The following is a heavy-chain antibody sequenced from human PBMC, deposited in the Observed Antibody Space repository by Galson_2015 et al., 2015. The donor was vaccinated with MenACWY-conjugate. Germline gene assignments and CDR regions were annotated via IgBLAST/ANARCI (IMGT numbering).Heavy chain of an antibody. D-gene: IGHD6-13*01. CDR1: GDSVSSHSAA. CDR3: ARGVTRTSGTINWYFDF. V-gene: IGHV6-1*01. J-gene: IGHJ2*01. Sequence: CAISGDSVSSHSAAWTWIRQSPSRGLEWLGRTYYRSRWHNGYAVSVKSRITINPDTSRNQLSLQLSSVTPEDTAVYYCARGVTRTSGTINWYFDFWGRGTLVTVSS. CDR2: TYYRSRWHN.